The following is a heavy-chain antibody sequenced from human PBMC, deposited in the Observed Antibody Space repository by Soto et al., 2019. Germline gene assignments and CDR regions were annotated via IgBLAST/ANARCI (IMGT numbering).Heavy chain of an antibody. CDR3: ARDFWSGFGGFDP. CDR2: INPSGGST. V-gene: IGHV1-46*01. CDR1: GYSFTNYY. J-gene: IGHJ5*02. D-gene: IGHD3-3*01. Sequence: QVQLVQSGAEVKKPGASVKVSCKTSGYSFTNYYLHWVRLAPGQGLEWMGIINPSGGSTTYAQNFQGRVTMTRDTATSTVYMELSSLRSEDTAIYFCARDFWSGFGGFDPWGQGTLVTVSS.